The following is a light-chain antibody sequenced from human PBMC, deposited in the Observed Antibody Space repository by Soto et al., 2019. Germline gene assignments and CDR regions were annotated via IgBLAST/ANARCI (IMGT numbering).Light chain of an antibody. V-gene: IGKV1-9*01. CDR3: QQVKSYPRT. J-gene: IGKJ4*01. Sequence: DIQLTQSPSFLSASVGDRVTSTCRASQGIAGSLAWYQQKPGKPPKLLIYAESTLQSGVPSRFSGSGSGTRGTLTISSLQPEDFATYYCQQVKSYPRTFGGGTKVHIK. CDR1: QGIAGS. CDR2: AES.